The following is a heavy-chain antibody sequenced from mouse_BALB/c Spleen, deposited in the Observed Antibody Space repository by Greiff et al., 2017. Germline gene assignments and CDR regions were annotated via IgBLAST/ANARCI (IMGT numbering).Heavy chain of an antibody. Sequence: VQLQQPGAELVKPGASVKLSCKASGYTFTSYWMHWVKQRPGQGLEWIGEINPSNGRTNYNEKFKSKATLTVDKSSSTAYMQLSSLTSEDSAVYYCANYYGSSYEYFDVWGAGTTVTVAS. CDR2: INPSNGRT. CDR3: ANYYGSSYEYFDV. J-gene: IGHJ1*01. D-gene: IGHD1-1*01. CDR1: GYTFTSYW. V-gene: IGHV1S81*02.